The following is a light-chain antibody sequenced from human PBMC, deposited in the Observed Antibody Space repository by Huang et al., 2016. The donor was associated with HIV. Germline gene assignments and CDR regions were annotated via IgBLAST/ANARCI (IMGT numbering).Light chain of an antibody. V-gene: IGKV1-39*01. Sequence: DIQMTQSPSSLSASVGDTVTSTCRASQSISSYLNWYQQRPGKAPNLLIYAASTLQSGVPSRFSGSGSGTDFTLTISSLHPEDLATYYCQQTYSSLPTFGQGTRLE. CDR1: QSISSY. J-gene: IGKJ5*01. CDR3: QQTYSSLPT. CDR2: AAS.